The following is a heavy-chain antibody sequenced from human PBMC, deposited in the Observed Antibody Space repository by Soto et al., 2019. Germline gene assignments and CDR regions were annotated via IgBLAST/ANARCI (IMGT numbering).Heavy chain of an antibody. CDR1: GGTFSSYA. J-gene: IGHJ6*02. D-gene: IGHD5-18*01. Sequence: QVQLVQSGAEVKKPGSSVKVSCKASGGTFSSYAISWVRQAPGQGLEWMGGIIPIFGTANYAQKFQGRVTITADESTGTXCMELXXLRSEDTAVYYCASAGGSSYGTAPRRSYYYYGMDVWGQGTTVTVSS. CDR3: ASAGGSSYGTAPRRSYYYYGMDV. CDR2: IIPIFGTA. V-gene: IGHV1-69*12.